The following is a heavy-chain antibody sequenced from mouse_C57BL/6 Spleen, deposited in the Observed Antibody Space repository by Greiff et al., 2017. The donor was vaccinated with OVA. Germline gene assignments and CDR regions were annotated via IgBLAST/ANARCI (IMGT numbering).Heavy chain of an antibody. CDR2: IDPETGGT. Sequence: VKLMESGAELVRPGASVTLSCKASGYTFTDYEMHWVKQTPVHGLEWIGAIDPETGGTAYNQKFKGKAILTADKSSSTAYMELRSLTSEDSAVYYCTRTYYSNPWFAYWGQGTLVTVSA. CDR1: GYTFTDYE. V-gene: IGHV1-15*01. CDR3: TRTYYSNPWFAY. D-gene: IGHD2-5*01. J-gene: IGHJ3*01.